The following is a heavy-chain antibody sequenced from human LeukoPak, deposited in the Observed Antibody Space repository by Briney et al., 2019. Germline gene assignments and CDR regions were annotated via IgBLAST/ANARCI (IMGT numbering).Heavy chain of an antibody. J-gene: IGHJ3*02. Sequence: GGSLRLSCAASGFTFDDYAMHWVRQAPGKGLEWVSGITWNSGVIGYEDSVKGRFTISRDNAKNSLYLQMNSLRAEDMALYYCAKEGGGNSFNIWGQGTMVTVSS. D-gene: IGHD4-23*01. V-gene: IGHV3-9*03. CDR3: AKEGGGNSFNI. CDR2: ITWNSGVI. CDR1: GFTFDDYA.